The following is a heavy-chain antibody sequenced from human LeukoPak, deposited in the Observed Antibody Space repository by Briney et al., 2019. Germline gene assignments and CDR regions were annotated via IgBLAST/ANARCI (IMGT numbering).Heavy chain of an antibody. Sequence: GGSLRLSCAASEFTFSSYAMSWVRQAPGKGLEWVANIKQDGSEKYYVDSVKGRFTISRDNAKNSLYLQMNSLRAEDTAVYYCARDAGYSSSWYDYYGMDVWGQGTTVTVSS. J-gene: IGHJ6*02. V-gene: IGHV3-7*01. CDR3: ARDAGYSSSWYDYYGMDV. D-gene: IGHD6-13*01. CDR1: EFTFSSYA. CDR2: IKQDGSEK.